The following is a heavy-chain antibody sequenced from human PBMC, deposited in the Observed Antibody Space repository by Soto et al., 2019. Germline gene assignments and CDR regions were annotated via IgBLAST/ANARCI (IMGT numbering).Heavy chain of an antibody. CDR2: ILYDGSDK. V-gene: IGHV3-30*18. Sequence: GSLRLSCAASGFTFSSYGIHCFRHSPGKGLEWVTGILYDGSDKYYADSVKGRFTISRENSKNTLYLQMNSLRTEDSAVYYCAKAGGGFGDFVHHWGQGTPVTVSS. D-gene: IGHD3-10*01. J-gene: IGHJ4*02. CDR1: GFTFSSYG. CDR3: AKAGGGFGDFVHH.